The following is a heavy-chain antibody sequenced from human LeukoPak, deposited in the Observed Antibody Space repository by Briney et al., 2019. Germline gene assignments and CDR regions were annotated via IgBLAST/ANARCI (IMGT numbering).Heavy chain of an antibody. Sequence: GGSLRLSCAASGFTFSNYAMSWVRQAPGKGLEWVSTISGNGGRTYFADSVKGRFTIPRDNSKNTLYLQMNSLGAEDTAVYYCAKWPYYDSTGYYDYWGQGTLVTVSS. V-gene: IGHV3-23*01. D-gene: IGHD3-22*01. J-gene: IGHJ4*02. CDR1: GFTFSNYA. CDR2: ISGNGGRT. CDR3: AKWPYYDSTGYYDY.